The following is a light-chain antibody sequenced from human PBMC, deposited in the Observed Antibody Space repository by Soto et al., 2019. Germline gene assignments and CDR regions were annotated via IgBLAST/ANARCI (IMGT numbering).Light chain of an antibody. Sequence: IQMTHSLVSVASSVGDRVTMTSRASQDIAGYLAWYQHKPGRTPELLIHGASRLQSGVPARFSGSGSGTDFTLSINSLQPEDFATYYCPQAYSFPIPFGQGTRLEI. V-gene: IGKV1-12*01. CDR1: QDIAGY. CDR3: PQAYSFPIP. J-gene: IGKJ5*01. CDR2: GAS.